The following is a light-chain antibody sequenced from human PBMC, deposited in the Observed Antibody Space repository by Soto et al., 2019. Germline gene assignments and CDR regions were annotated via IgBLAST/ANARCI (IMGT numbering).Light chain of an antibody. J-gene: IGKJ5*01. CDR2: DAS. Sequence: ILLTQSPATLSLSPGERATLSXRAXQVVSSYLAWYQQKPGQAPRLLIYDASNWATGIPARFTGSGSGTDFTLTISSLEPEDFAVYYCQQRSNWPPAITFGQGTRLEIK. CDR1: QVVSSY. V-gene: IGKV3-11*01. CDR3: QQRSNWPPAIT.